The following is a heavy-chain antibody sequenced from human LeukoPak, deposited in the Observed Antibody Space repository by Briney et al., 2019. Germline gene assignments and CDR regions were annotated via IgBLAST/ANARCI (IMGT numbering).Heavy chain of an antibody. CDR2: MYYSGST. V-gene: IGHV4-59*12. CDR3: ARSRSRTRLGYCSSTSCYGSDV. D-gene: IGHD2-2*01. J-gene: IGHJ6*02. Sequence: SETLSLTCTVSNGSISGYYWIWIRQPPGKGLEWIGYMYYSGSTNYNPSLKSRVTISVDTSKNQFSLKLSSVTAADTAVYYCARSRSRTRLGYCSSTSCYGSDVWGQGTTVTVSS. CDR1: NGSISGYY.